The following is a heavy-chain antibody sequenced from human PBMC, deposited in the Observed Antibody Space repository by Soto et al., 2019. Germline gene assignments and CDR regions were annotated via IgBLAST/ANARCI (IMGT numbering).Heavy chain of an antibody. D-gene: IGHD3-22*01. CDR2: IYYSGST. CDR3: ARDPASYDSSGSQGDY. V-gene: IGHV4-31*03. CDR1: GGSISSGGYY. Sequence: PSETLSLTCTVSGGSISSGGYYWSWIRQHPGKGLEWIGYIYYSGSTYYNPSPKSRVTISVDTSKNQFSLKLSSVTAADTAVYYCARDPASYDSSGSQGDYWGQGTLVTVSS. J-gene: IGHJ4*02.